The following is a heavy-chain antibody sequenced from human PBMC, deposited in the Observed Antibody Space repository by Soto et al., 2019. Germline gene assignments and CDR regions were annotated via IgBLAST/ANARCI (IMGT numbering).Heavy chain of an antibody. D-gene: IGHD3-16*01. CDR2: ISYDGSNK. CDR1: GFTFSSYA. CDR3: AREGDYYHYGMDV. J-gene: IGHJ6*02. V-gene: IGHV3-30-3*01. Sequence: GGSLRLSCAASGFTFSSYAMHWVGQAPGKGPEWVAVISYDGSNKYYADSVKGPFTISRDNSKNTLYLQMNSLRADDTAVYYCAREGDYYHYGMDVWGQGTTVTVSS.